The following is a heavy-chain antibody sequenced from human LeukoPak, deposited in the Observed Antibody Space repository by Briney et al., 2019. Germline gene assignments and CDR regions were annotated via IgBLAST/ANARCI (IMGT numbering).Heavy chain of an antibody. CDR2: ISAYNGNT. CDR1: GYTFTSYG. CDR3: ARRVTAIGYYYYGMDV. V-gene: IGHV1-18*01. J-gene: IGHJ6*02. Sequence: ASVKVSCKASGYTFTSYGISWVRQAPGQGLEWMGWISAYNGNTNYAQKLQGRVTMTTDTSTSTAYMELRSLRSDDTAVYYCARRVTAIGYYYYGMDVWSQGTTVTVSS. D-gene: IGHD2-21*02.